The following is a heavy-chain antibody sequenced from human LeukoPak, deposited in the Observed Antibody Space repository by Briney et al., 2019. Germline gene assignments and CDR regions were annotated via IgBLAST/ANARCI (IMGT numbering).Heavy chain of an antibody. CDR2: INAVDANT. CDR3: AKHFLGAN. D-gene: IGHD3-3*02. V-gene: IGHV3-23*01. Sequence: GGSLRLSCAASGFIFSILAMTWVRQAPGKGLEWVSTINAVDANTYYADSVKGRFTVSRDNSRNTLYLQMNSLRAEDTAVYYCAKHFLGANWGQGTLVIVSS. J-gene: IGHJ4*02. CDR1: GFIFSILA.